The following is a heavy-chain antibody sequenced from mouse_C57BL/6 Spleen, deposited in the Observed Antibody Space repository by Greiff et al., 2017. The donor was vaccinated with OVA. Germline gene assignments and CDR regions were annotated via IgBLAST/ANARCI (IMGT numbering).Heavy chain of an antibody. CDR2: IWSGGST. J-gene: IGHJ4*01. D-gene: IGHD1-1*01. CDR3: ARDRYYGSEGYYAMDY. CDR1: GFSLTSYG. Sequence: QVQLKESGPGLVQPSQSLSITCTVSGFSLTSYGVHWVRQSPGKGLEWLGVIWSGGSTDYNAAFISRLSISKDNSKSQVFFKMNSLQADDTAIYYCARDRYYGSEGYYAMDYWGQGTSVTVSS. V-gene: IGHV2-2*01.